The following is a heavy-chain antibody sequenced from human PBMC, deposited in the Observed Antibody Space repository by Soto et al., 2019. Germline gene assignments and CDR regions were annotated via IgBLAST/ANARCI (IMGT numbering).Heavy chain of an antibody. V-gene: IGHV3-23*01. D-gene: IGHD3-3*01. CDR2: ISGSGDNT. Sequence: EVQLLESGGGLVQPGGSLRLSCTGSGLSFNNYAMSWVRQAPGKGPEWVSGISGSGDNTHYADSVKGRYTISRDNSKHTLYLQINSLKAVDTAVYWCAKDIYFDFWSGSSFDFWGQGPLISVS. CDR1: GLSFNNYA. J-gene: IGHJ4*02. CDR3: AKDIYFDFWSGSSFDF.